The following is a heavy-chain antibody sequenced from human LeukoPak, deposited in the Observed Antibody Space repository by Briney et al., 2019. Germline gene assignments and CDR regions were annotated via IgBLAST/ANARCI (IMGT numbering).Heavy chain of an antibody. Sequence: SETLSLTCTVSGGSISSYHWSWIRQPPGKGLEWIGYLYYSGSTNYNPSLKSRVTISVDTSKHQFSLNLRSVTAADTAVYYCARAHGGNVPFDYWGQGTLVTVSS. CDR3: ARAHGGNVPFDY. CDR2: LYYSGST. V-gene: IGHV4-59*08. CDR1: GGSISSYH. J-gene: IGHJ4*02. D-gene: IGHD4-23*01.